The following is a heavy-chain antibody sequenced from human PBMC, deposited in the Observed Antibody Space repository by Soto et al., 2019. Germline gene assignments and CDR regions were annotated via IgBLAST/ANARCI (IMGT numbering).Heavy chain of an antibody. D-gene: IGHD3-9*01. V-gene: IGHV3-33*06. CDR3: AKADYDILTGYYSAFHI. CDR2: IWYDGSNK. J-gene: IGHJ3*02. Sequence: QVQLVESGGGVVQPGRSLRLSCAASGFTFSSYGMHWVRQAPGKGLEWVAVIWYDGSNKNYADSVKGRFTISRDNSKNTLYLQMNSLRAEDTAVYYCAKADYDILTGYYSAFHIWGQGTMVTVSS. CDR1: GFTFSSYG.